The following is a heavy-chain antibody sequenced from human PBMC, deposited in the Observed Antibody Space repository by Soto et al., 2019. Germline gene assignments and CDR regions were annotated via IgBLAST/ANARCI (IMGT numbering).Heavy chain of an antibody. CDR1: GFTFSSYW. CDR2: INIDGSST. D-gene: IGHD3-3*01. Sequence: GGSLRLSCAASGFTFSSYWMHWVRQAPGKGLVWVSRINIDGSSTSYADSVKGRFTISRNNAKNTLYLQMNSLRAEDTAVYYCAREQFHAITIFGVVNPYYYLDVWGKGTTVTVSS. CDR3: AREQFHAITIFGVVNPYYYLDV. J-gene: IGHJ6*03. V-gene: IGHV3-74*01.